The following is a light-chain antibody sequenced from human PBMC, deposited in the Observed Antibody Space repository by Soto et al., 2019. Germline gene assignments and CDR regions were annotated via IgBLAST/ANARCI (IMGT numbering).Light chain of an antibody. V-gene: IGKV1-9*01. Sequence: DIQLTQSPSFLSASVGDRITITCRASQGISSYLAWYQQKPGKAPKXLIYAASTLQSGVPSRFSGSGSGTELTITISSLQPEDCETYYCQQLNSYPITFGQGTRLDIK. CDR3: QQLNSYPIT. J-gene: IGKJ5*01. CDR1: QGISSY. CDR2: AAS.